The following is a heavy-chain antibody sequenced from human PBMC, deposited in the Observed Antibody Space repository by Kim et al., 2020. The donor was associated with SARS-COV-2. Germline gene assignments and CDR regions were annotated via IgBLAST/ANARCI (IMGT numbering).Heavy chain of an antibody. Sequence: GGSLRLSCAASGFTFSNYAMHWVRQAPGKGLEWVALISKDGSNNNFADSVKGRFTISRDNSESTLYLQMNSLRTEDTAVYFCARDFWYNFYYSGQGTLVTVSS. D-gene: IGHD1-20*01. CDR1: GFTFSNYA. J-gene: IGHJ4*02. CDR2: ISKDGSNN. CDR3: ARDFWYNFYY. V-gene: IGHV3-30*04.